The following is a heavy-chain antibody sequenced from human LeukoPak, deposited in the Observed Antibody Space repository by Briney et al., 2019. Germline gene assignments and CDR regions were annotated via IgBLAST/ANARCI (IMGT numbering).Heavy chain of an antibody. D-gene: IGHD3-22*01. J-gene: IGHJ4*02. CDR2: IIPIFGTA. CDR3: ARVPHPSGYPYYFDY. Sequence: SVKVSCKATGGTFSSYAISWVRQAPGQGLEWMGGIIPIFGTANYAQKFQGRVTITTDESTSTAYMELSSLRSEDTAVYYCARVPHPSGYPYYFDYWGQGTLVTVSS. CDR1: GGTFSSYA. V-gene: IGHV1-69*05.